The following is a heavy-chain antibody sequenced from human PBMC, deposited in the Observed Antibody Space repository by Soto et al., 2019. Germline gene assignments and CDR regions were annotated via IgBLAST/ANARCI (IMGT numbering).Heavy chain of an antibody. CDR2: IYTSGST. J-gene: IGHJ4*02. Sequence: SETLSLTCTVSGGSISSYYWSWIRQPAGKGLEWIGCIYTSGSTNYNPSLKSRVTVSVDTSKNQFSLKLSSVTAADTAVYYCERGGITGPPDYWGQGNLVTVSS. CDR1: GGSISSYY. V-gene: IGHV4-4*07. CDR3: ERGGITGPPDY. D-gene: IGHD1-20*01.